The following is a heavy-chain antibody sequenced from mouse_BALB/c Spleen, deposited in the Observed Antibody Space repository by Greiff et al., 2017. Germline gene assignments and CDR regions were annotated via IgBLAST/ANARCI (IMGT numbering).Heavy chain of an antibody. Sequence: QVQLQQPGAELVKPGASVKLSCKASGYTFTSYWMHWVKQRPGQGLEWIGEINPSNGRTNYNEKFKSKATLTVDKSSSTAYMQLSSLTSEDSAVYYCARDYYGSSSYAMDYWGQGTSVTVSS. CDR1: GYTFTSYW. CDR3: ARDYYGSSSYAMDY. V-gene: IGHV1S81*02. D-gene: IGHD1-1*01. J-gene: IGHJ4*01. CDR2: INPSNGRT.